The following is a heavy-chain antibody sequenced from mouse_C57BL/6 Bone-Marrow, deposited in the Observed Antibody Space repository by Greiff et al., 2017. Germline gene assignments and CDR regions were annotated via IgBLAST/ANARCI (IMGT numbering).Heavy chain of an antibody. D-gene: IGHD2-1*01. CDR3: ASYYGNYFYAMDY. CDR1: GFSLTSYA. J-gene: IGHJ4*01. Sequence: VMLVESGPGLVAPSQSLSITCTVSGFSLTSYAISWVRQPPGKGLEWLGVIWTGGGTNYNSALKSRLSISKDNSKSQVFLKMNSLQTDDTARYYCASYYGNYFYAMDYWGQGTSVTVSS. CDR2: IWTGGGT. V-gene: IGHV2-9-1*01.